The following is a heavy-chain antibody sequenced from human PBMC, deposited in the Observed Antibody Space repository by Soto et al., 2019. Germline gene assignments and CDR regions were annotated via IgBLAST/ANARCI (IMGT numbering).Heavy chain of an antibody. Sequence: SETLSLTCSVSGGSISGNYWSWIRQPPGKGLEWIGYIDYSGSTNYNPSLKSRVTISIDTSRNEVSLKLTSVTAADTAVFYCATTSTWFYFDFWGQGALVTVSS. CDR1: GGSISGNY. V-gene: IGHV4-59*01. CDR2: IDYSGST. J-gene: IGHJ4*02. CDR3: ATTSTWFYFDF. D-gene: IGHD3-9*01.